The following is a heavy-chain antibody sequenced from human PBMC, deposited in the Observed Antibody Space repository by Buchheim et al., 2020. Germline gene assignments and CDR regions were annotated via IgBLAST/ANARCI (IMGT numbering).Heavy chain of an antibody. V-gene: IGHV3-33*01. CDR2: IWYDGSNK. J-gene: IGHJ5*02. CDR1: GFTFSSYG. Sequence: QVQLVESGGGVVQPGRSLRLSCAASGFTFSSYGMHWVRQAPGKGLEWVAVIWYDGSNKYYADSVKGRFTISRDNAKNSLYLQMNSLRAEDTAVYYCARDFRHVLRYFDWSNWFDPWGQGTL. CDR3: ARDFRHVLRYFDWSNWFDP. D-gene: IGHD3-9*01.